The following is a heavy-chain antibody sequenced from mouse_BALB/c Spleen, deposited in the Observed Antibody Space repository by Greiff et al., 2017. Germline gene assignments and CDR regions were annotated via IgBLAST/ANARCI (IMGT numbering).Heavy chain of an antibody. CDR3: ARVYGRAYYYAMDY. Sequence: EVKLQESGGGLVQPGGSLKLSCAASGFTFSSYTMSWVRQTPEKRLEWVAYISNGGGSTYYPDTVKGRFTISRDNAKNTLYLQMSSLKSEDTAMYYCARVYGRAYYYAMDYWGQGTSVTVSS. V-gene: IGHV5-12-2*01. D-gene: IGHD1-1*01. J-gene: IGHJ4*01. CDR1: GFTFSSYT. CDR2: ISNGGGST.